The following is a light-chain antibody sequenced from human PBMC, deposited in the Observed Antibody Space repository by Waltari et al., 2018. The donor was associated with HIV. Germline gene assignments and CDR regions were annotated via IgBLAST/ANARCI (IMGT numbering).Light chain of an antibody. CDR3: QQYGTSPPYT. CDR1: QNVSSAY. J-gene: IGKJ2*01. V-gene: IGKV3-20*01. Sequence: EVVLTQSPGTLSLFPGERATLSCRANQNVSSAYLAWYQQKPGQAPRVLIYGASSRATVIPDRFSGSGSGTDFTLTISRLDPEDFAVYYCQQYGTSPPYTFGQGTRLDIK. CDR2: GAS.